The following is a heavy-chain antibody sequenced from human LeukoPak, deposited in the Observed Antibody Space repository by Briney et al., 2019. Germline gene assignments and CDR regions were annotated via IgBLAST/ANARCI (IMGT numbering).Heavy chain of an antibody. Sequence: SEILSLTCAVYGGSFSGYYWSWIRQPPGKGLEWIGEINHSGSTNYNPSLKSRVTISVDTSKNQFSLKLSSVTAADTAVYYCARGQYYDSSGYYYVSAFDIWGQGTMVTVSS. CDR3: ARGQYYDSSGYYYVSAFDI. CDR2: INHSGST. J-gene: IGHJ3*02. CDR1: GGSFSGYY. D-gene: IGHD3-22*01. V-gene: IGHV4-34*01.